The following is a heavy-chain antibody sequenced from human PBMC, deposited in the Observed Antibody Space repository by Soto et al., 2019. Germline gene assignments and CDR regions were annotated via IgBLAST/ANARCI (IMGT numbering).Heavy chain of an antibody. J-gene: IGHJ6*03. Sequence: SVKVSCKASGGTFSSYTISWVRQAPGQGLEWMGRIIPILGIANYAQKFQGRVTITADKSTSTAYMELSSLRSEDTAVYYCARDGDIVVVPAADDYYYYMDVWGKGTTVTVSS. V-gene: IGHV1-69*04. D-gene: IGHD2-2*01. CDR3: ARDGDIVVVPAADDYYYYMDV. CDR2: IIPILGIA. CDR1: GGTFSSYT.